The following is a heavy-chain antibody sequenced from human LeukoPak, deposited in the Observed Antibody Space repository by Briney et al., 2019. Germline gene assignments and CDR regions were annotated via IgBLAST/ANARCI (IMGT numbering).Heavy chain of an antibody. CDR2: MNPNSGNT. D-gene: IGHD6-13*01. CDR1: GYTFTSYD. J-gene: IGHJ5*02. Sequence: GASVKVSCKASGYTFTSYDINWVRQATGQGLEWMGWMNPNSGNTGYAQKFQGRITITRNTSISTAYMELRSLRSDDTAVYYCARDKAYSSSWPNWFDPWGQGTLVTVSS. V-gene: IGHV1-8*03. CDR3: ARDKAYSSSWPNWFDP.